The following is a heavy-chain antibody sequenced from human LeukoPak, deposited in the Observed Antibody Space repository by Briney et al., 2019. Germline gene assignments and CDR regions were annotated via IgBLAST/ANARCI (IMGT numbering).Heavy chain of an antibody. CDR2: IYTSGST. CDR3: ARDSSSPRVKYFQH. V-gene: IGHV4-61*02. D-gene: IGHD6-6*01. J-gene: IGHJ1*01. CDR1: GGSISSGSFH. Sequence: SETLSLTCTVSGGSISSGSFHWTWIRQPAGKGLEWIGRIYTSGSTNYNPSLKSRVTISVDTSNNQFSLKLNSVTAADTAVYYCARDSSSPRVKYFQHWGQGTLVTVSS.